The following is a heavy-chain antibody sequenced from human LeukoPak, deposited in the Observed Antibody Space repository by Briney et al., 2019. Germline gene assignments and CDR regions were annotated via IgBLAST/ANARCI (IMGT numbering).Heavy chain of an antibody. J-gene: IGHJ4*02. V-gene: IGHV1-2*02. CDR3: ASAMTTVTQFLLDD. CDR2: INPNSGVT. Sequence: ASVKVSCKASGYTFTGYYMHWVRQAPGQGLEWMGWINPNSGVTNYAQKFQGGVTMTRDTSISTAYMELSRLRSDDTAVHYCASAMTTVTQFLLDDCGQGTLVSASS. D-gene: IGHD4-17*01. CDR1: GYTFTGYY.